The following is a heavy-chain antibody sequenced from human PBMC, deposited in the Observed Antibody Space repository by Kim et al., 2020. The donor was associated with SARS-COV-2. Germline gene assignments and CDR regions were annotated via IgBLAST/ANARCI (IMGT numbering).Heavy chain of an antibody. CDR3: ARAEWLRGPLDY. D-gene: IGHD5-12*01. Sequence: YAGCLKGRITISRHNSKNTLYLQMNSRRAGDTAVYYCARAEWLRGPLDYWGQGTLVTVSS. J-gene: IGHJ4*02. V-gene: IGHV3-53*04.